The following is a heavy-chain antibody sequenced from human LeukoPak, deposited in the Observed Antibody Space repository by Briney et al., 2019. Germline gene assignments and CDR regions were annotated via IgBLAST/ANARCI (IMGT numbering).Heavy chain of an antibody. CDR3: ARMGIAAVGAYYFDY. Sequence: GGSLRLSCAASGFTFSDYYMSWIRQAPGKGLEWVSYISRNSYTNYADSVKGRFTISRDNAKNSLYLQMASLSAGDTAVYYCARMGIAAVGAYYFDYWGQGTLVAVSS. D-gene: IGHD6-13*01. J-gene: IGHJ4*02. CDR1: GFTFSDYY. CDR2: ISRNSYT. V-gene: IGHV3-11*06.